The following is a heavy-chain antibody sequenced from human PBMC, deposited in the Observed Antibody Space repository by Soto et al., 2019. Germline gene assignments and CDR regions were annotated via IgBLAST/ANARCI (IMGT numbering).Heavy chain of an antibody. CDR3: ARGGLAASKGRLFEP. D-gene: IGHD6-13*01. CDR1: GDSISSYY. CDR2: MHYSGST. J-gene: IGHJ5*02. Sequence: SETLSLTCTVSGDSISSYYWGWIWQPPGKGLEWIGYMHYSGSTNYNPSLKSRVTISVDTPKTQFSLKVNSMTAADTAVYYRARGGLAASKGRLFEPWGQGTLVTVSS. V-gene: IGHV4-59*01.